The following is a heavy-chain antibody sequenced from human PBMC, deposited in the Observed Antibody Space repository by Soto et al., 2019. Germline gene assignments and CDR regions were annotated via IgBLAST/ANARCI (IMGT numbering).Heavy chain of an antibody. J-gene: IGHJ6*02. CDR3: AGNREGELYYYYGMDV. CDR2: IIPIFGTA. Sequence: QVQLVQSGAEVKKPVSSVKVSCKASGGTFSSYAISWVRQAPGQGLEWMGGIIPIFGTANYAQKFQGRVTITADESTSTAYMELSSLRSEDTAVYYCAGNREGELYYYYGMDVWGQGTTVTVSS. CDR1: GGTFSSYA. V-gene: IGHV1-69*01. D-gene: IGHD3-16*01.